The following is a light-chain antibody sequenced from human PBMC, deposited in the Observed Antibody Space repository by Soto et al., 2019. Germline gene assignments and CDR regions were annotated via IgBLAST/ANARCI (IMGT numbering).Light chain of an antibody. CDR3: QQYGSSLSTT. CDR2: SAS. J-gene: IGKJ5*01. CDR1: QSVSSSY. Sequence: EIVLTPSPGTLSLSPGERATLYCRASQSVSSSYLTWYQQKPGQAPRLLIYSASSRATGIPDRFSGSGSGTDFALTISRLEPEDFAVYYCQQYGSSLSTTFGQGTRLEIK. V-gene: IGKV3-20*01.